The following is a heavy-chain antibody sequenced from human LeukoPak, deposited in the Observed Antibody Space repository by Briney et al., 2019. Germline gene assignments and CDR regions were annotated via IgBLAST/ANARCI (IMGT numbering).Heavy chain of an antibody. J-gene: IGHJ3*02. Sequence: GASVKVSCKASGGTFSSYAMSWVRQAPGQGLEWMGGIIPIFGTANYAQKFQGRVTITADESTSTAYVELSSLRSEDTAVYYCARDYDILTGYNYDAFDIWGQGTMVTVSS. D-gene: IGHD3-9*01. CDR3: ARDYDILTGYNYDAFDI. V-gene: IGHV1-69*13. CDR1: GGTFSSYA. CDR2: IIPIFGTA.